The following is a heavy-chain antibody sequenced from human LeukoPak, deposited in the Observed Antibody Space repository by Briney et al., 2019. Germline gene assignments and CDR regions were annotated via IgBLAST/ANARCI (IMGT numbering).Heavy chain of an antibody. V-gene: IGHV3-30-3*01. CDR3: ARVKGGIAAAGNYFDY. D-gene: IGHD6-13*01. J-gene: IGHJ4*02. Sequence: HPGGSLRLSCAVSGFAFSSYAMHWVRQGPGKGLEWVALVSYDGGSKYYADSVKGRITISRDNSKNTLHLQMNSLRTEDTAVYYCARVKGGIAAAGNYFDYWGQGTLVTVSS. CDR2: VSYDGGSK. CDR1: GFAFSSYA.